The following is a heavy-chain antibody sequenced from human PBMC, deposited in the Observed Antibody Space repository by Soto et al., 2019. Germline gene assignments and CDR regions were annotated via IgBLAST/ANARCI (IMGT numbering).Heavy chain of an antibody. D-gene: IGHD3-10*01. J-gene: IGHJ4*02. V-gene: IGHV3-33*01. Sequence: PGGSLRLSCAASGFTFSSYAMHWVRQAPGKGLEWVAVIWHDGSNTYYGDSVKGRFTISRDNSKNTLYLQMDSLRAEDTAVYYCAMGAYNSGSSFFDNWGQGVLVTVSS. CDR3: AMGAYNSGSSFFDN. CDR1: GFTFSSYA. CDR2: IWHDGSNT.